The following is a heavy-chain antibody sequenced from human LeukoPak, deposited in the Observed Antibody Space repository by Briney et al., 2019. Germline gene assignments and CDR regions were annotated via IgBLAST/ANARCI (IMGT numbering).Heavy chain of an antibody. CDR2: ISGSGGST. CDR3: AKGHLYSGSYFWFDY. J-gene: IGHJ4*02. D-gene: IGHD1-26*01. Sequence: PGGSLRLSCAASGFTFSSYAMSWVRQAPGKGLEWVSAISGSGGSTYYADSVKGRFTISRDNSKNTLYLQMNSLRAEDTAVYYCAKGHLYSGSYFWFDYWGQGTLVTVSS. V-gene: IGHV3-23*01. CDR1: GFTFSSYA.